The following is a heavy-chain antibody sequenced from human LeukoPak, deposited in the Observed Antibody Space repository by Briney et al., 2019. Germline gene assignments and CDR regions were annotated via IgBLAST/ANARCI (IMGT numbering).Heavy chain of an antibody. J-gene: IGHJ5*02. D-gene: IGHD5-12*01. Sequence: GGSLRLSCAASGFTFSSYGMHWVRQAPGKGLEWVAVISYDGSNKYYADFVKGRFTISRDNSKNTLYLQMNSLRAEDTAVYYCAKRGYDYFTNWFDPWGQGTLVTVSS. CDR1: GFTFSSYG. CDR2: ISYDGSNK. CDR3: AKRGYDYFTNWFDP. V-gene: IGHV3-30*18.